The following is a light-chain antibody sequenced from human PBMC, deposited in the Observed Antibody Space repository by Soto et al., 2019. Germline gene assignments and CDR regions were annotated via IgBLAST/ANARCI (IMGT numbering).Light chain of an antibody. Sequence: EIVLTQSPGTLSLSPGERATLSFRSTQSVSSNLLAWYQQKPGQAPRLLIYAASSRATGIPDRFSGSGSGADFTLTISRLEPEDFAVYYCHQYGGSPGTFGQGTKVDIK. CDR2: AAS. CDR3: HQYGGSPGT. J-gene: IGKJ1*01. CDR1: QSVSSNL. V-gene: IGKV3-20*01.